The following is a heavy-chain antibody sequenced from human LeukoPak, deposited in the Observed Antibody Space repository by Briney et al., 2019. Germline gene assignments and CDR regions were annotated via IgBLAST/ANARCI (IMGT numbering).Heavy chain of an antibody. D-gene: IGHD6-19*01. V-gene: IGHV4-34*01. J-gene: IGHJ4*02. Sequence: SETLSLTCAVYGGSFSGYYWSWIRQPPGKGLEWIGEINHSGSTNYNPSLKSRVTISVDTSKNQFSLKLSSVTAADTAAYYCARGLAVAGINDWGQGTLVTVSS. CDR3: ARGLAVAGIND. CDR1: GGSFSGYY. CDR2: INHSGST.